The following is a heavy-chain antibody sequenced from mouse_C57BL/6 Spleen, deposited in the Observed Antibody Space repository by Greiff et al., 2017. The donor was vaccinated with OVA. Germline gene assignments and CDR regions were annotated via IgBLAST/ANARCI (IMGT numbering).Heavy chain of an antibody. CDR3: ARQLGNWYFDV. V-gene: IGHV5-15*01. J-gene: IGHJ1*03. CDR1: GFTFSDYG. CDR2: ISNLAYSI. D-gene: IGHD4-1*01. Sequence: EVMLVESGGGLVQPGGSLKLSCAASGFTFSDYGMAWVRQAPRKGPEWVAFISNLAYSIYYADTVTGRFTISRENAKNTLYLEMSSLRSEDTAMYYCARQLGNWYFDVWGTGTTVTVSS.